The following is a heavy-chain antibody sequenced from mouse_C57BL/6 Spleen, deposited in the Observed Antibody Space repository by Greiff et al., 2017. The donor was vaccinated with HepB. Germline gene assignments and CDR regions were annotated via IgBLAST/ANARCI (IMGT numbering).Heavy chain of an antibody. J-gene: IGHJ3*01. Sequence: VQLQQSGAELVKPGASVKISCKASGYAFSSYWMNWVKQRPGKGLEWIGQIYPGDGDTNYNGKFKGEATLTADKSSSTAYMQLSSLTSEDSAVYFCARRGTYYSNYGFAYWGQGTLVTVSA. CDR2: IYPGDGDT. D-gene: IGHD2-5*01. CDR3: ARRGTYYSNYGFAY. V-gene: IGHV1-80*01. CDR1: GYAFSSYW.